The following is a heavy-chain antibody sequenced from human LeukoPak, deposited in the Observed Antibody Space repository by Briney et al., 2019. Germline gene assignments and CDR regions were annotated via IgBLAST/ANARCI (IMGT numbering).Heavy chain of an antibody. CDR3: AKDLGYCSSTSCFLDY. Sequence: GGSLRLSCAASGFTFSSYAMSWVRQAPGKGLEWVSATSGSGGSTYYADSVKGRFTISRDNSKNTLYLQMNSLRAEDTAVYYCAKDLGYCSSTSCFLDYWGQGTLVTVSS. J-gene: IGHJ4*02. D-gene: IGHD2-2*01. V-gene: IGHV3-23*01. CDR2: TSGSGGST. CDR1: GFTFSSYA.